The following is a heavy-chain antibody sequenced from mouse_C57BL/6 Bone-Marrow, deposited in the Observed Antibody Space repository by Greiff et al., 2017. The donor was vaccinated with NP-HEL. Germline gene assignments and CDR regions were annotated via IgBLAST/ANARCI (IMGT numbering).Heavy chain of an antibody. CDR2: INPNNGGT. CDR3: AREYYGPYYFDY. D-gene: IGHD1-1*01. CDR1: GYTFTDYN. J-gene: IGHJ2*01. V-gene: IGHV1-22*01. Sequence: EVQLQQSGPELVKPGASVKMSCKASGYTFTDYNMHWVKQSHGKSLEWIGYINPNNGGTSYNQKFKGKATLTVNKSSSTAYMELRSLTSEESAVYYCAREYYGPYYFDYWGQGTTLTVSS.